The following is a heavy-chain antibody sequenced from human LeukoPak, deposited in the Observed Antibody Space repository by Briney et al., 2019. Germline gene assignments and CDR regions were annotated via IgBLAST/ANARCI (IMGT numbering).Heavy chain of an antibody. CDR2: ITPDGAIT. J-gene: IGHJ3*02. CDR3: VSLVVTDNWAFDI. Sequence: PGGSLRLTCAASGFIFSRYWMHWVRHAPGKGLVWLSRITPDGAITLHADFVKGRFTIPRDNAKNTVYLQMNSLRAEDSAFYYCVSLVVTDNWAFDIWGQGTMVTVSS. CDR1: GFIFSRYW. V-gene: IGHV3-74*01. D-gene: IGHD2-21*02.